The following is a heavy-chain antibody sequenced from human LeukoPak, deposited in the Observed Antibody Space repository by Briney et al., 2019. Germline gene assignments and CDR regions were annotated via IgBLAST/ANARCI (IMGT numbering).Heavy chain of an antibody. Sequence: ASVKVSCKASRYTFTSYYMHWVRQAPGQGLEWMGIINPSGGSTSYAQKFQGRVTMTRDTSTSTVYMELSSLRSEDTAVYYCARVPGPGHMDVWGKGTTVTVSS. J-gene: IGHJ6*03. CDR2: INPSGGST. CDR3: ARVPGPGHMDV. V-gene: IGHV1-46*03. D-gene: IGHD1-1*01. CDR1: RYTFTSYY.